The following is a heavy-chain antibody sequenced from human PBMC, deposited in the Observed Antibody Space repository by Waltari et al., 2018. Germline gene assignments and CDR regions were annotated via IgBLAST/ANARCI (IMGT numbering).Heavy chain of an antibody. D-gene: IGHD2-15*01. J-gene: IGHJ4*02. CDR3: ARMITGGYSLDF. CDR2: ISWNSGDI. V-gene: IGHV3-9*01. Sequence: EVQLVESGGDLVQPGRSLRLFCTASGFTFDGYAMHWVRQAPGKGLEWVSGISWNSGDIGYGDSVKGRFTISRDNAKKSLYLQMNSLRVEDTALYYCARMITGGYSLDFWGQGTLVTVSS. CDR1: GFTFDGYA.